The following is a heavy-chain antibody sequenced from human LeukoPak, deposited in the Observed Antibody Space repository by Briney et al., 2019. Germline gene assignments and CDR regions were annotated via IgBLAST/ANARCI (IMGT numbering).Heavy chain of an antibody. CDR3: ARLQATVTIHAYFDY. J-gene: IGHJ4*02. D-gene: IGHD4-17*01. Sequence: RPSETLSLTCTVSGYSISSGYYWGWIRQPPGKGLEWIGSIYYSASTYYNPSLKSRVTISVDTSKNQFSLKLDSVTAADTAVYYCARLQATVTIHAYFDYWGQGTLVTVSS. CDR1: GYSISSGYY. CDR2: IYYSAST. V-gene: IGHV4-38-2*02.